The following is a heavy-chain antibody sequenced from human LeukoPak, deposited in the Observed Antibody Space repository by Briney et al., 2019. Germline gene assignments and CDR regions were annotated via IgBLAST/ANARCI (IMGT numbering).Heavy chain of an antibody. V-gene: IGHV1-2*02. CDR1: GYTFTSYG. Sequence: GASVTVSCKASGYTFTSYGISWVRQAPGQGLEWMGWINPNSGGTNYAQKFQGRVTMTRDTSISTAYMELSRLRSDDTAVYYCARHHCGGDCSHGYFQHWGQGTLVTVSS. J-gene: IGHJ1*01. CDR3: ARHHCGGDCSHGYFQH. D-gene: IGHD2-21*02. CDR2: INPNSGGT.